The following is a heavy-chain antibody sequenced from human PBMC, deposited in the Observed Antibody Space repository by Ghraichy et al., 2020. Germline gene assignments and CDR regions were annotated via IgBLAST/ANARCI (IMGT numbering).Heavy chain of an antibody. CDR3: ARDVTDYFHGMDV. CDR1: GGSISSYH. CDR2: IYYSGST. D-gene: IGHD2-8*02. J-gene: IGHJ6*02. Sequence: SETLSLTCTVSGGSISSYHWSWIRQPSGKGLEWIGYIYYSGSTSYNPSLESRVTISVDTSKNHFSLRLSSVTAADTAVYYCARDVTDYFHGMDVWGQGTAVTVSS. V-gene: IGHV4-59*01.